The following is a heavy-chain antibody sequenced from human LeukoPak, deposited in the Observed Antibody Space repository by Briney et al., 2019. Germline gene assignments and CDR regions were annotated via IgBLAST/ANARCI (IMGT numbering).Heavy chain of an antibody. CDR2: ISSDGSHK. Sequence: GGSLRLSCAASAFTFSTYGMHWVRQAPGKGLEWVALISSDGSHKYYADSVKGRFTISRDNSKNTLYLQMNSLRAEDTAVYYCAKSESIIAVAGTLDYWGQGTLVTVSS. V-gene: IGHV3-30*18. CDR1: AFTFSTYG. CDR3: AKSESIIAVAGTLDY. D-gene: IGHD6-19*01. J-gene: IGHJ4*02.